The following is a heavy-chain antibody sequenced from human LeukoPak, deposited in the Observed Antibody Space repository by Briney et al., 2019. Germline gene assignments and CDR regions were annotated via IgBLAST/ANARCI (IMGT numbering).Heavy chain of an antibody. CDR2: ISSSSSYT. V-gene: IGHV3-21*01. CDR1: GFTFSSYS. D-gene: IGHD3-3*01. Sequence: PGGSLRLSCAASGFTFSSYSMNWVRQAPGKGLEWVSSISSSSSYTYYADPVKGRFTISRDNVKNSLYLQMNSLRAEDTAVYYCARADVGDNDFWSGDYLIPVFDYWGQGTLVTVSS. CDR3: ARADVGDNDFWSGDYLIPVFDY. J-gene: IGHJ4*02.